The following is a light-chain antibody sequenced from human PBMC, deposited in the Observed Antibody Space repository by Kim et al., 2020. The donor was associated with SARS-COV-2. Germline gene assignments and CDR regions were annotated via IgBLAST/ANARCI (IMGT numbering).Light chain of an antibody. CDR1: SSNNGNKY. V-gene: IGLV1-51*01. Sequence: GQKVSLTCSGSSSNNGNKYVTWYQQLTGTAPKILIYDNNKRPAGIPDRFSGAKSGTAATLGINGLQTGDEADYYCGTWDSSLSAVVFGGGTQLTV. J-gene: IGLJ2*01. CDR2: DNN. CDR3: GTWDSSLSAVV.